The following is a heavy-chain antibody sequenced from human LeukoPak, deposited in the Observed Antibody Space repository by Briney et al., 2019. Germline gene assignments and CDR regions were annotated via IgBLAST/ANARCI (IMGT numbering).Heavy chain of an antibody. D-gene: IGHD5-18*01. CDR3: ARRARGYRYGLFDY. CDR2: IYYSGST. J-gene: IGHJ4*02. CDR1: GGSISSYY. Sequence: SETLSLTCTVSGGSISSYYWSWIRQPPGKGLEWIGYIYYSGSTNYNPSLKSRVTISVDTSKNQFSLKLSSVTAADTAVYYCARRARGYRYGLFDYWGQGTLVTVSS. V-gene: IGHV4-59*08.